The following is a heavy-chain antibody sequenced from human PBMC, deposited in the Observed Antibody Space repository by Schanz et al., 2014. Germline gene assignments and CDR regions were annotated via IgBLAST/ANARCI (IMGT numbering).Heavy chain of an antibody. CDR3: ARDRGHVEQLVLEWYYAMDV. CDR2: ISAYNGNT. Sequence: QVQLVQSGAEVKKPGASVKVYCKASGYTFTTYYLHWVRQAPGQGLEWMGWISAYNGNTNYAQKFQGGVIMTTDTSTSTAYMELRSLRSDDTAVYYCARDRGHVEQLVLEWYYAMDVWGQGTTVAVSS. CDR1: GYTFTTYY. V-gene: IGHV1-18*04. J-gene: IGHJ6*02. D-gene: IGHD6-6*01.